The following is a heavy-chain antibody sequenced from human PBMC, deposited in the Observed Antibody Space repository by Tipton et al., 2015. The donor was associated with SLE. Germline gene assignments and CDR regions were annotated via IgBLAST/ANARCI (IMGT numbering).Heavy chain of an antibody. CDR3: ERTEGSQYASLYFDR. V-gene: IGHV4-39*07. D-gene: IGHD6-13*01. Sequence: TLSLTCTVSGGSISSSSYYWGWIRQPPGKWLEWIGSIYYSGSTYYNPSLKSRVTMSIDTSRNQFSLNLNSVIPADADMYCCERTEGSQYASLYFDRWGRGTLVSVSS. CDR1: GGSISSSSYY. CDR2: IYYSGST. J-gene: IGHJ4*02.